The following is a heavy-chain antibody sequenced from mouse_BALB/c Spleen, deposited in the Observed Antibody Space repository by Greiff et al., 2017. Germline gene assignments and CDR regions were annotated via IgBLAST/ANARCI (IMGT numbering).Heavy chain of an antibody. D-gene: IGHD2-14*01. V-gene: IGHV1-63*02. CDR2: IYPGGGYT. CDR3: ARGRYDAYAMDY. CDR1: GYTFTNYW. J-gene: IGHJ4*01. Sequence: QVQLQQSGAELVRPGTSVKISCKASGYTFTNYWLGWVKQRPGHGLEWIGDIYPGGGYTNYNEKFKGKATLTADTSSSTAYMQLSSLTSEDSAVYFCARGRYDAYAMDYWGQGTSVTVSS.